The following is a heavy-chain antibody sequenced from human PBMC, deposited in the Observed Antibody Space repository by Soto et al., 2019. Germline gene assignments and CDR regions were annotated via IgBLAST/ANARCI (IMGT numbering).Heavy chain of an antibody. J-gene: IGHJ4*02. Sequence: QVQLVESGGGVVQPGRSLRLSCAASGFTFSSYAMHWVRQAPGKGLEWVAVISYDGSNKYYADSVKGRFTISRDNSKNTLYLQMNSLRAEDTAVYYCARDTALYGDRGRFDYWGQGTLVTVSS. CDR3: ARDTALYGDRGRFDY. CDR2: ISYDGSNK. CDR1: GFTFSSYA. D-gene: IGHD4-17*01. V-gene: IGHV3-30-3*01.